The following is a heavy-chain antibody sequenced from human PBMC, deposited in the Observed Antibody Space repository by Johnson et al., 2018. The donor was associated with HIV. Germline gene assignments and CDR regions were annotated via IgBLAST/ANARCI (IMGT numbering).Heavy chain of an antibody. CDR3: AKGSGWYSAFDI. J-gene: IGHJ3*02. V-gene: IGHV3-30*02. Sequence: QVQLVESGGGVVQPGGSLRLSCAASGFTFSSYGMHWVRQAPGKGLEWVAFIRYDGSNKYYADSVKGRFTISRDNSKNTLYLQMNSLRAEDTAVYYGAKGSGWYSAFDIWGQGTMVTVSS. CDR2: IRYDGSNK. CDR1: GFTFSSYG. D-gene: IGHD6-19*01.